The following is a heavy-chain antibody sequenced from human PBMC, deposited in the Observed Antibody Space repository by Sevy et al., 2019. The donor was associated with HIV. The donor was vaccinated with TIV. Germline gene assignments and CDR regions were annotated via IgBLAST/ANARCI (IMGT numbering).Heavy chain of an antibody. V-gene: IGHV3-33*08. CDR3: VSGASIAAAGNFAY. Sequence: GGSLSLSCAASGFIFSTYGMHWVRQAPGKGLEWVELIWYDGSSQYYADSVQGRFTISRDNSKNTLDLQMNSLRAEDTAVYYCVSGASIAAAGNFAYWGQGTLVTVSS. J-gene: IGHJ4*02. CDR1: GFIFSTYG. CDR2: IWYDGSSQ. D-gene: IGHD6-13*01.